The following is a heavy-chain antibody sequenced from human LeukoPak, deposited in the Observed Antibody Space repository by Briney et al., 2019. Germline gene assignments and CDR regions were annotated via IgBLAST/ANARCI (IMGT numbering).Heavy chain of an antibody. V-gene: IGHV1-69*05. CDR1: GGTFSSYA. J-gene: IGHJ6*03. CDR3: ARAPDYGDYYYYYYMDV. CDR2: IIPIFGTA. D-gene: IGHD4-17*01. Sequence: SVKVSCKASGGTFSSYAISWVRQAPGQGLEWMGRIIPIFGTANYAQKFQGRVTITTDESTSTAYMELSSLRSEDTAVYYCARAPDYGDYYYYYYMDVWGKGTTVTVSS.